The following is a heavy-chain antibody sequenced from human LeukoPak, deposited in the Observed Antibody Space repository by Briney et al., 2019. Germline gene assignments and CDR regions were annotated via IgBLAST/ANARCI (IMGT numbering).Heavy chain of an antibody. CDR3: ARDHKQLNRYSSWEDWFDP. V-gene: IGHV1-69*13. CDR2: IIPIFGTA. Sequence: ASVKVSCKASGGTFSSYAISWVRQAPGQGLEWMGGIIPIFGTANYAQKFQGRVTITADESTRTAYMELSSLRSEDTAVYYCARDHKQLNRYSSWEDWFDPWGQGTLVTVSS. CDR1: GGTFSSYA. D-gene: IGHD6-13*01. J-gene: IGHJ5*02.